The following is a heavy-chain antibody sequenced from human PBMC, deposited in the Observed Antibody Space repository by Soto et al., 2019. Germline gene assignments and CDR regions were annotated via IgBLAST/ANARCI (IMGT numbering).Heavy chain of an antibody. CDR3: ASWSLIAVSAGIDY. J-gene: IGHJ4*02. CDR2: ISYDGSNK. CDR1: GFTFSSYA. D-gene: IGHD3-16*01. Sequence: ESGGGVVQPGRSLRLSCAASGFTFSSYAMHWVRQAPGKGLEWVAVISYDGSNKYYADSVKGRFTISRDNSKNTLYLQMNSLRAEDTAVYYCASWSLIAVSAGIDYWGQGTLVTVSS. V-gene: IGHV3-30-3*01.